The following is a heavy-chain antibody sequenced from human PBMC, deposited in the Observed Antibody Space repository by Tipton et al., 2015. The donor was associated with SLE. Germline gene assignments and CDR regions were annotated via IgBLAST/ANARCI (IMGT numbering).Heavy chain of an antibody. D-gene: IGHD4-23*01. V-gene: IGHV3-30*14. CDR1: GFTFSSYA. CDR3: ARDRGFGGYMDV. J-gene: IGHJ6*03. CDR2: IRYDGSNK. Sequence: LRLSCAASGFTFSSYAMHWVRQAPGKGLEWVAFIRYDGSNKYYADSVKGRFTISRDNSKNTLYLQMNSLRAEDTAVYYCARDRGFGGYMDVWGKGTTVTVSS.